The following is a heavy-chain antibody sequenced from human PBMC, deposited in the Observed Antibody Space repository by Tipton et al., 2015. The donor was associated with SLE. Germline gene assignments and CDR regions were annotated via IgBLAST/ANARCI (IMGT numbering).Heavy chain of an antibody. V-gene: IGHV3-23*01. Sequence: SLRLSCATSGFTFSSYALGWGRRAPGEGLGWVSAITGSGDRTYYIDSVKGRFTISRDNSKNSLYLQMNGLRAEDTAVYYCARSPVDYWNGYSAWGQGTLVAVSS. CDR1: GFTFSSYA. CDR3: ARSPVDYWNGYSA. CDR2: ITGSGDRT. D-gene: IGHD3-3*01. J-gene: IGHJ4*02.